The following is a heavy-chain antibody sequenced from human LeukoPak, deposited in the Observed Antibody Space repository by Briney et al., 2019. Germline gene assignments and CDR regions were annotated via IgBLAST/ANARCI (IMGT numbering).Heavy chain of an antibody. CDR2: INPSGGST. J-gene: IGHJ4*02. Sequence: ASVKVSCKASGYTFTSYYMHWVRQAPGQGLEWMGIINPSGGSTSYAQKFQGRVTMTRDMSTSTVYMELSSLRSEDTAVYYCAKVSYLGPGLFDRYSGYDFPLDYWGQGTLVTVSS. D-gene: IGHD5-12*01. V-gene: IGHV1-46*01. CDR3: AKVSYLGPGLFDRYSGYDFPLDY. CDR1: GYTFTSYY.